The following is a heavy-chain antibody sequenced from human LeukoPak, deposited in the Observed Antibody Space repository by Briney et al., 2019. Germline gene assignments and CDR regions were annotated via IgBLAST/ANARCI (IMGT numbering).Heavy chain of an antibody. CDR3: ARDLRDYYDSSGYFDAAFDI. CDR1: GFTFSSYG. D-gene: IGHD3-22*01. Sequence: GRSLRLSCAASGFTFSSYGMHWVRQAPGKGLEWVAVIWYDGSNKYYADSVKGRFTISRDNSKNTLYLQMNSLRAEDTAVCYCARDLRDYYDSSGYFDAAFDIWGQGTMVTVSS. V-gene: IGHV3-33*01. CDR2: IWYDGSNK. J-gene: IGHJ3*02.